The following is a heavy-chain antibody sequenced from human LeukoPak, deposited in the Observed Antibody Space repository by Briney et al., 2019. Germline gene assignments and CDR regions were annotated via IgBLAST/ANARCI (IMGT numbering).Heavy chain of an antibody. D-gene: IGHD3-22*01. J-gene: IGHJ4*02. V-gene: IGHV4-59*03. CDR1: GVSISSDY. CDR3: ARNGPHYYDKSGYLDS. Sequence: SETLSLTCTVSGVSISSDYWSWIRLPPGKGLEWIGNIDYSRDTNYNPSLRSRVTILVDKSRNQFSLKLNSVTAADTAVYYCARNGPHYYDKSGYLDSWGQGTLVTVSS. CDR2: IDYSRDT.